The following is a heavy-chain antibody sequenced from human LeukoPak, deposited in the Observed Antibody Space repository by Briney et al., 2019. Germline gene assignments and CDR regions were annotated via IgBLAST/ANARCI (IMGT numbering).Heavy chain of an antibody. D-gene: IGHD3-10*01. CDR1: GGTFSNSA. Sequence: ASVKVSCKASGGTFSNSAISWVRQAPGQGLEWMGWINTNTGNPVYAQGFTGRFVFSLDTSVSTAYLQISSLKAEDTAFYYCARRSMVQHLDVWGKGTTVTVSS. V-gene: IGHV7-4-1*02. CDR2: INTNTGNP. CDR3: ARRSMVQHLDV. J-gene: IGHJ6*04.